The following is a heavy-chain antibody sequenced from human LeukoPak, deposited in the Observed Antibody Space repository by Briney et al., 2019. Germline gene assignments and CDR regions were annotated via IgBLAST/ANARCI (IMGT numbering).Heavy chain of an antibody. J-gene: IGHJ5*02. CDR2: INPNRGGT. V-gene: IGHV1-2*02. Sequence: ASVKVSCKASGYTFTGYYMHWVRQAPGQGLEWMGWINPNRGGTNYAQKFQGRVTMTRDTSISTAYMELSRLRSDDTAVYYCARAVAGTLMLMGSWGQGTLVTVSS. D-gene: IGHD6-19*01. CDR1: GYTFTGYY. CDR3: ARAVAGTLMLMGS.